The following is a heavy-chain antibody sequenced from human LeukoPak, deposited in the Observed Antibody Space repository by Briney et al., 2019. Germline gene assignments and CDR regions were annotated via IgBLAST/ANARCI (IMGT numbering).Heavy chain of an antibody. V-gene: IGHV3-30*04. Sequence: PGGSLRLSCVASGFSLSSFAMHWVRQAPGKGLEWVTILSSDGRTQNHADSVRGRFTVSRDDSKQTVYLQMNSLRREDTAIYYCARGAPGVVAFDHWGQGALVTVSS. CDR1: GFSLSSFA. J-gene: IGHJ4*02. D-gene: IGHD3-22*01. CDR3: ARGAPGVVAFDH. CDR2: LSSDGRTQ.